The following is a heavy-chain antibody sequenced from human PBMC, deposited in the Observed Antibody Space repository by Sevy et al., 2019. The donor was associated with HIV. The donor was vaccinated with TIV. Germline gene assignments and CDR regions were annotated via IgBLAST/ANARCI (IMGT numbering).Heavy chain of an antibody. CDR1: GFTFSTYA. V-gene: IGHV3-64*01. CDR3: ARKYHDTSGYPRYSMDV. Sequence: GGSLRLSCAASGFTFSTYAMYWVRQAPGKGLEYVSAISGDGGNTYYGTSVKGRFTVSRDNAKNTLYLQMGSLRAEDMAVYFCARKYHDTSGYPRYSMDVWGQGTTVTVSS. J-gene: IGHJ6*02. D-gene: IGHD3-22*01. CDR2: ISGDGGNT.